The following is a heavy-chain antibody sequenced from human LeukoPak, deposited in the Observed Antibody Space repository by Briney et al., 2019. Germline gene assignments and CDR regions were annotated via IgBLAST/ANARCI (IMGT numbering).Heavy chain of an antibody. CDR2: ISSNGGST. Sequence: GGSLRLSCAASGFTFSSYAMHWVRQAPGKGLEYVSAISSNGGSTYYANSVKGRFTISRDNSKNTLYLQMGSLRAEDMAVYYCARVASSGYSNPFFDYWGQGTLVTVSS. J-gene: IGHJ4*02. CDR1: GFTFSSYA. V-gene: IGHV3-64*01. D-gene: IGHD3-22*01. CDR3: ARVASSGYSNPFFDY.